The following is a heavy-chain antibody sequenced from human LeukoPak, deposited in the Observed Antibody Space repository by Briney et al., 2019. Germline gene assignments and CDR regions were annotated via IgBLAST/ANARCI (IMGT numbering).Heavy chain of an antibody. J-gene: IGHJ4*02. CDR2: ISGSGGST. Sequence: PGGSLRLSCAASGFTFSNYGMSWVRQAPGKGLEWVSAISGSGGSTYYADSVKGRFTISRDNSKNTLYLQMNSLRAEDTAVYYCARKTDSGGQGDYWGPGTLVTVSS. D-gene: IGHD3-22*01. CDR1: GFTFSNYG. CDR3: ARKTDSGGQGDY. V-gene: IGHV3-23*01.